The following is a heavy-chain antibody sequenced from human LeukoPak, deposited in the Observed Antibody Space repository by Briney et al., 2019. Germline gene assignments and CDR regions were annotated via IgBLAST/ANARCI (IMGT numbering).Heavy chain of an antibody. V-gene: IGHV4-59*01. Sequence: SETLSLTCTVSGGSISSYYWSWIRQPPGKGLEWIGYIYYSGSTNYNPSLKSRVTISVDTSKNQFSLKLSSVTAADTAVYYCARDTNIVVVVAATSEAFDIWGQGTMVTVSS. J-gene: IGHJ3*02. CDR2: IYYSGST. D-gene: IGHD2-15*01. CDR1: GGSISSYY. CDR3: ARDTNIVVVVAATSEAFDI.